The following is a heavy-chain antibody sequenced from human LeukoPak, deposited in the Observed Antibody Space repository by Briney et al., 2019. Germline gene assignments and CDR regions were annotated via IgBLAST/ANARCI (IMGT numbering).Heavy chain of an antibody. CDR3: ARDRYSSGWYGDFDC. J-gene: IGHJ4*02. D-gene: IGHD6-19*01. CDR2: ISSDGSNN. CDR1: GFTFNSYA. V-gene: IGHV3-30-3*01. Sequence: GGSLRLSCAASGFTFNSYAMHWVRQAPGKGLEWVAVISSDGSNNYYADSVKGRFTISRDNSKNTLYLRVNSLRAEDTAVYYCARDRYSSGWYGDFDCWGQGTLVTVSS.